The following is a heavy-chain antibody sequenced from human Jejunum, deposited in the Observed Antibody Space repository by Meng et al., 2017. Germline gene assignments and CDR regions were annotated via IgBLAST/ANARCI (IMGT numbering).Heavy chain of an antibody. CDR1: GASISRTNW. J-gene: IGHJ4*02. Sequence: QVPLQESGPGLVKPSGTLSLTCAVSGASISRTNWWSWVRQPPGKGLEWIGKIDPSENTHYNPSLKGRVTISADRSKNQFSLRLTSVTAADTAIYYCARAYCTDVSCHDFFDSWGQGTLVTVSS. CDR3: ARAYCTDVSCHDFFDS. V-gene: IGHV4-4*02. D-gene: IGHD2-8*01. CDR2: IDPSENT.